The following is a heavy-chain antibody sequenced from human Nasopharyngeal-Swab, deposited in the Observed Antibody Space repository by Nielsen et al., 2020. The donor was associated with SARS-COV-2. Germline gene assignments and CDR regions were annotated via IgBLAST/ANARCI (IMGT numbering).Heavy chain of an antibody. J-gene: IGHJ6*02. V-gene: IGHV3-53*01. CDR3: ARESRSSWYGGYYYGMDV. Sequence: VRQAPGKGLEWVSVIYSGGSTYYADSVKGRFTISRDNSKNTLYLQMNSLRAEDTAVYYCARESRSSWYGGYYYGMDVWGQGTTVTVSS. CDR2: IYSGGST. D-gene: IGHD6-13*01.